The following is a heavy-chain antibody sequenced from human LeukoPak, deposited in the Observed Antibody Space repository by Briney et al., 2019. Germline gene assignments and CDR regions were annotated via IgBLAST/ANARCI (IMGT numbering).Heavy chain of an antibody. CDR2: IYYSGSS. V-gene: IGHV4-59*01. CDR3: ARVPRSYYYYYYMDV. Sequence: PSETLSLTCNVSGGSISGYHWNWIRQPPGKGLEWLGYIYYSGSSNYNPSLKSRVTMSADTSKNQFSLKLSSVTAADTAVYYCARVPRSYYYYYYMDVWGKGTTVTVSS. CDR1: GGSISGYH. J-gene: IGHJ6*03.